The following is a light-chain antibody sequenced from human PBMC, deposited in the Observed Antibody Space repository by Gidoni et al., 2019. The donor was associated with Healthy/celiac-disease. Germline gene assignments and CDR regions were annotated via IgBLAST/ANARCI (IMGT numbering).Light chain of an antibody. CDR3: CSYAGSSTVV. Sequence: QSALTQPASVSVSPGQSITISCTGTSSDVGSYNLVSWYQQHPGKAPQLMIYEGSKRPSGVSNRFSGSKSGNTASLTISGLQAEDEADYYCCSYAGSSTVVFGGGTKLTVL. V-gene: IGLV2-23*01. J-gene: IGLJ2*01. CDR1: SSDVGSYNL. CDR2: EGS.